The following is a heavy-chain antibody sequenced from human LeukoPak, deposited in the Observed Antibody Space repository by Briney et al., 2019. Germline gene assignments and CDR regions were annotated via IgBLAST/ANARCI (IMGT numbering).Heavy chain of an antibody. Sequence: ASVKVSCTASGGTFSSYAISWVRQAPGQGLEWMGGIIPIFGTANYAQKFQGRVTITADESTSTAYMELSSLRSEDTAVYYCAREGDAAGNFDYWGQGTLVTVSS. J-gene: IGHJ4*02. CDR3: AREGDAAGNFDY. CDR1: GGTFSSYA. D-gene: IGHD6-13*01. CDR2: IIPIFGTA. V-gene: IGHV1-69*01.